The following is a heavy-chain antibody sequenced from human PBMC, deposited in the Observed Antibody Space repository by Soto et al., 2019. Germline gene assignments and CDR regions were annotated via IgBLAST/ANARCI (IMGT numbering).Heavy chain of an antibody. CDR1: GGTFSSYA. CDR2: IIPIFGTA. Sequence: SVKVSCKASGGTFSSYAISWVRQAPGQGLEWMGGIIPIFGTANYAQKFQGRVTITADESTSTAYMELSSLRSEDTAVYYCANSPAYYDSSGYYSPFGYWGQGTLVTVSS. CDR3: ANSPAYYDSSGYYSPFGY. J-gene: IGHJ4*02. V-gene: IGHV1-69*13. D-gene: IGHD3-22*01.